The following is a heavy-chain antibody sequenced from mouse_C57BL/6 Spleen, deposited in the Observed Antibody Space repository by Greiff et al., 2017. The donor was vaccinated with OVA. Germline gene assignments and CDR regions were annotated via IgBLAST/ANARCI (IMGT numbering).Heavy chain of an antibody. Sequence: EVQLVESGPELVKPGASVKIPCKASGYTFTDYNMDWVKQSHGKSLEWIGDINPNNGGTIYNQKFKGKATLTVDKSSSTAYMELRSLTSEDTAVYYCAREERNYGSSYVGAMDYWGQGTSVTVSS. D-gene: IGHD1-1*01. CDR2: INPNNGGT. CDR1: GYTFTDYN. J-gene: IGHJ4*01. CDR3: AREERNYGSSYVGAMDY. V-gene: IGHV1-18*01.